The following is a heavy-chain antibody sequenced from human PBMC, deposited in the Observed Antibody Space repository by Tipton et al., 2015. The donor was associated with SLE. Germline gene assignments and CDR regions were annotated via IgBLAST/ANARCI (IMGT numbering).Heavy chain of an antibody. CDR3: AREVIAPRTFDY. V-gene: IGHV1-3*01. Sequence: QLVQSGAEVKKPGASVKVSCKASGYTFTSYAMHWVRQAPGQRLEWMGWINAGNGNTKCSQKFQGRVTITRDTSATTAYMELSSLTSEDTAVYYCAREVIAPRTFDYWGQGTLVTVSS. CDR1: GYTFTSYA. J-gene: IGHJ4*02. D-gene: IGHD6-6*01. CDR2: INAGNGNT.